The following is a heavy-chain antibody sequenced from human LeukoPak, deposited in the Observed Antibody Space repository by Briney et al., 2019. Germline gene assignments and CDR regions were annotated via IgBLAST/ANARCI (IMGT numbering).Heavy chain of an antibody. V-gene: IGHV3-30*02. Sequence: PGGSLRLSCAASGFTFSSYGMHWVRQAPGKGLEWVAFIQYDGSDKFYADSVKGRLTISRDSSKNTPYLQMSSLRAEDTAVYYCAKDRKVSFRERSDYMDVWGKGTTVTVSS. J-gene: IGHJ6*03. CDR2: IQYDGSDK. D-gene: IGHD1-1*01. CDR3: AKDRKVSFRERSDYMDV. CDR1: GFTFSSYG.